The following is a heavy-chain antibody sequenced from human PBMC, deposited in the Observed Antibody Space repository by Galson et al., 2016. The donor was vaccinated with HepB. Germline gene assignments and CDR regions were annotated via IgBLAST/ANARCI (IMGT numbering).Heavy chain of an antibody. D-gene: IGHD2-8*01. CDR1: GYKFTSYW. CDR3: AMPQFCTNGLFYLIY. CDR2: IDPSDSDT. V-gene: IGHV5-10-1*01. J-gene: IGHJ4*02. Sequence: QSGAEVTKPGQSLTISCKGSGYKFTSYWITWVRQMPGKGPERMGRIDPSDSDTKYSPSFQGHVTISADKSTTTAFLHWTSLKASDTAMYYCAMPQFCTNGLFYLIYWGQGTLVTVSS.